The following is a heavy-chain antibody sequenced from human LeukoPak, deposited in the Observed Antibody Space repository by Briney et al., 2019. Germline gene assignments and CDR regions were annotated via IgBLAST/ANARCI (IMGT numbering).Heavy chain of an antibody. J-gene: IGHJ4*02. CDR3: VRDKDWGFDS. D-gene: IGHD7-27*01. V-gene: IGHV3-48*01. Sequence: GGSLRLSCAASGFTFTSYTMNWVRQAPGKGLEWVSHIGTGTSTVGYADSIKGRFTISRDNAKNSVDLQMSSLRVDDSAVYHCVRDKDWGFDSWGQGTLVTVSS. CDR2: IGTGTSTV. CDR1: GFTFTSYT.